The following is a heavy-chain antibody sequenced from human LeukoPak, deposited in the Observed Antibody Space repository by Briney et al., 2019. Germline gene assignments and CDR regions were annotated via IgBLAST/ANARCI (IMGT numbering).Heavy chain of an antibody. D-gene: IGHD2-2*02. V-gene: IGHV5-51*01. Sequence: GESLKISCKGSGYSFTSYWIGWVRQMPGKGLEWMGIIYPGDSDTRYSPSFQGQVTISADKSISTAYLQWSSLEASDTAMYYCARLPGGIVVVPAAIGDYWGQGTLVTVSS. CDR3: ARLPGGIVVVPAAIGDY. J-gene: IGHJ4*02. CDR2: IYPGDSDT. CDR1: GYSFTSYW.